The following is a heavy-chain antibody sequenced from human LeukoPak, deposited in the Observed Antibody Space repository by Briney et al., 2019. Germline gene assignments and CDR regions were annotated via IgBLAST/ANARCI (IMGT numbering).Heavy chain of an antibody. Sequence: GGSLRLSCAASGFTFSSYEMNWVRQAPGKGLEWVSYISSSGSTIYYADSVKGRFTISRDNAKNSLYLQMNSLRAEDTAVYYCAVYDILTGYSYWGQGTLVTVSS. CDR3: AVYDILTGYSY. CDR2: ISSSGSTI. CDR1: GFTFSSYE. V-gene: IGHV3-48*03. J-gene: IGHJ4*02. D-gene: IGHD3-9*01.